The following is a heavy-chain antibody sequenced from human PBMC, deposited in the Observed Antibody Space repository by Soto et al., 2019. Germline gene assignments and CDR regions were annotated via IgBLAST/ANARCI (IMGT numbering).Heavy chain of an antibody. J-gene: IGHJ4*02. V-gene: IGHV4-34*01. CDR2: INHSGST. CDR3: ARRKDYRVPFDY. D-gene: IGHD4-4*01. CDR1: GGSFSGYY. Sequence: QVQLQQWGAGLLKPSETLSLTCAVYGGSFSGYYWSWIRQPPGKGLEWIGEINHSGSTNYNPSLKSRVTISVDTSKNQFSLKLSSVTAADTAVYYCARRKDYRVPFDYWGQGTLVTVSS.